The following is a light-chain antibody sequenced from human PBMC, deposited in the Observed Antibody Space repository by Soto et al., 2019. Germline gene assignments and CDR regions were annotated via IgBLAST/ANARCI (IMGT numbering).Light chain of an antibody. J-gene: IGKJ1*01. CDR3: QQYDTYWT. CDR2: KAS. V-gene: IGKV1-5*03. CDR1: ESISNW. Sequence: DIQMTQSPSTLSASVGDRVIITCRASESISNWLAWYQQKPGKAPNLLIYKASSLKSGVPLRFSGSGSRTEFTLTINSLQPDDFATYYCQQYDTYWTFGQGTKVDI.